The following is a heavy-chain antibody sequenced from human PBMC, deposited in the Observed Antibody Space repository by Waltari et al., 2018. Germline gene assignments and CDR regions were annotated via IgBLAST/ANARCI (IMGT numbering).Heavy chain of an antibody. CDR1: GFTFDDYA. J-gene: IGHJ5*02. CDR2: ISWNSGSI. Sequence: EVQLVESGGGLVQPGRSLRLSCAASGFTFDDYAMHWVRQAPGKGLEWVSGISWNSGSIGYADSVKGRFTISRDNAENSLYLQMNSLRSEDTAVYYCARDIVVVPAVAGWFDPWGQGTLVTVSS. V-gene: IGHV3-9*01. CDR3: ARDIVVVPAVAGWFDP. D-gene: IGHD2-2*01.